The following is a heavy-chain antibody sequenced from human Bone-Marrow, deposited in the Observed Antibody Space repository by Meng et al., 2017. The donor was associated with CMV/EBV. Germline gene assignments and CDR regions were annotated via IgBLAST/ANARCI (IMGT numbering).Heavy chain of an antibody. V-gene: IGHV3-21*01. CDR3: AIGYNYGYRYLDY. CDR2: ISGGSVYM. J-gene: IGHJ4*02. Sequence: CAASGFTFSDYSMNWVRQAPGKGLEWVSSISGGSVYMYYADSVKGRFTISRDNAKNSLYLQMSSLSAEDTAVYYCAIGYNYGYRYLDYWGQGTLVTVSS. CDR1: GFTFSDYS. D-gene: IGHD5-18*01.